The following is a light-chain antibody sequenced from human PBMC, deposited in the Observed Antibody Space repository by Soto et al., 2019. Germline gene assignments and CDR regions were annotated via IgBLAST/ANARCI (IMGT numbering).Light chain of an antibody. CDR2: EVF. J-gene: IGLJ1*01. CDR1: SSDVGTYNL. V-gene: IGLV2-23*02. Sequence: QSVLTQPASVSGSPGQSITISCTGTSSDVGTYNLVSWYQLHPGKVPKLIIYEVFRRPSGVSDRFSGSKSGNTASLTISGLQPEDEADYQCGSNVGLNTDVFGTGTKLTVL. CDR3: GSNVGLNTDV.